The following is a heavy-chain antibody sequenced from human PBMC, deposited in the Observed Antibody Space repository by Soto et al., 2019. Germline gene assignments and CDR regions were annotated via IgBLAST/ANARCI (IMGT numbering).Heavy chain of an antibody. J-gene: IGHJ4*02. CDR2: IWYDGSKK. Sequence: QVQVVESGGGVVQPGRSLRLSCEASGFTFTSYGMHWVRQAPGKGLEWVAVIWYDGSKKYYADSVKGRFSISRDNSKNTVFLQMNSLRAENTAVYYCARDRRFLEWLDQWGQGTLFTVSS. V-gene: IGHV3-33*01. CDR1: GFTFTSYG. CDR3: ARDRRFLEWLDQ. D-gene: IGHD3-3*01.